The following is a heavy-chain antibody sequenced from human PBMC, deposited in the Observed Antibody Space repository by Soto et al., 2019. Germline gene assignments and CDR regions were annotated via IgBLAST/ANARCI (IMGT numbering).Heavy chain of an antibody. J-gene: IGHJ4*02. CDR1: GGSLTRNY. Sequence: PSETLSLTCTVSGGSLTRNYWSWIRQPPGKGLEWLAYIHNGRSTNYNPSLMSRVSISLDTSKSQFSLNLNSVTAADTAVYYCARTLSGGFDYWGQGTLVTVSS. V-gene: IGHV4-59*01. CDR2: IHNGRST. CDR3: ARTLSGGFDY.